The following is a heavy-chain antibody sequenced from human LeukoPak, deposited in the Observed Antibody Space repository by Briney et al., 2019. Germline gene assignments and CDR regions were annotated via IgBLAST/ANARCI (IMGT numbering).Heavy chain of an antibody. J-gene: IGHJ4*02. D-gene: IGHD2-8*02. CDR3: AKGTDTTGRHNFDI. Sequence: AGGSLRLSREASGFTFTSYAMHWVRQAPGKGLEWVSSITSSGDGTFYTDSLSGRFTISRDNAKKAVFLQMKSLRRGDSALYFCAKGTDTTGRHNFDIWGQGTLVTVSS. CDR2: ITSSGDGT. V-gene: IGHV3-23*01. CDR1: GFTFTSYA.